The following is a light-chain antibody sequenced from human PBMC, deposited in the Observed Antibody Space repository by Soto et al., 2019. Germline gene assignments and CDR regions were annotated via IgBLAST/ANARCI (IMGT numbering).Light chain of an antibody. V-gene: IGKV1-33*01. Sequence: DIPMTQSPSSLSASVGDRVTISCHASQDIKNYLNWYQQKPGKAPKLLIYEASNVETGGPSRFSGSGSGRSFTFSISSLQPEDIATYYCQQCDDFITFGGGTRMEIK. CDR2: EAS. CDR1: QDIKNY. CDR3: QQCDDFIT. J-gene: IGKJ4*01.